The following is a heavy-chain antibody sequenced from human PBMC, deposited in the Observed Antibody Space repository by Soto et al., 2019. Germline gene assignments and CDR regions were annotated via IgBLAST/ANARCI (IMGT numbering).Heavy chain of an antibody. CDR3: ARGGCSSTSCGPRGVVILSGLKYYYYYYYMDV. J-gene: IGHJ6*03. D-gene: IGHD2-2*01. V-gene: IGHV1-2*04. Sequence: GASVKVSCKASGYTFTGYYMHWVRQAPGQGLEWMGWINPNSGGTNYAQKFQGWVTMTRDTSISTAYMELSSLRSEDTAVYYCARGGCSSTSCGPRGVVILSGLKYYYYYYYMDVWGKGTTVTVSS. CDR2: INPNSGGT. CDR1: GYTFTGYY.